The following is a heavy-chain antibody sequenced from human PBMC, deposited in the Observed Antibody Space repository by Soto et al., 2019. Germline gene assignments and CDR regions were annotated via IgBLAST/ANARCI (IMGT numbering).Heavy chain of an antibody. J-gene: IGHJ4*02. CDR3: ARDVMVRGVTLFDY. V-gene: IGHV3-23*01. CDR1: GFTFSSYA. D-gene: IGHD3-10*01. CDR2: ISGSGGST. Sequence: GGSLRLSCAASGFTFSSYAMSWVRQAPGKGLEWVSAISGSGGSTYYADSVKGRFTISRDNSKNTLYLQMNSLRAEDTAVYYCARDVMVRGVTLFDYWGQGTLVTVSS.